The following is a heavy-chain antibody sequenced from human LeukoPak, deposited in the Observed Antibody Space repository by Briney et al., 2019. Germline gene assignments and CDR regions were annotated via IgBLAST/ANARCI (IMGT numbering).Heavy chain of an antibody. CDR1: GGSFSGYY. D-gene: IGHD3-3*01. Sequence: SETLSLTCAVHGGSFSGYYWSWIRQPPGKGLEWIGEINHSGSTNYNPSLKSRVTISVDTSKNQFSLKLSSVTAADTAVYYCARARGFWSGYYYYYYYYMDVWGKGTTVTVSS. V-gene: IGHV4-34*01. CDR3: ARARGFWSGYYYYYYYYMDV. CDR2: INHSGST. J-gene: IGHJ6*03.